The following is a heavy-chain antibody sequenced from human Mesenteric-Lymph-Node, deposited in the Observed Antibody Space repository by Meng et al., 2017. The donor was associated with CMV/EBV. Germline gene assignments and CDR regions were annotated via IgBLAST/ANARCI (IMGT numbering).Heavy chain of an antibody. J-gene: IGHJ4*02. D-gene: IGHD1-1*01. CDR1: GFIFSDYS. CDR2: ISGRSTYI. Sequence: GESLKISCEVSGFIFSDYSMNWIRQAPGKGLEWVSSISGRSTYIYYGDSVKGRFTISRDNTKNSVYLQLNSLRAEDTAVYYCARGERIGYWGQGTLVTVSS. V-gene: IGHV3-21*01. CDR3: ARGERIGY.